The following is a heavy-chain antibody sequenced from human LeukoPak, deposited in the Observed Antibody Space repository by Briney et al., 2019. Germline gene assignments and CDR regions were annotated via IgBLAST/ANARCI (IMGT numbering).Heavy chain of an antibody. V-gene: IGHV3-7*01. CDR3: VGCYDCAC. J-gene: IGHJ4*02. CDR2: INEDGSET. CDR1: EFTFNNYW. Sequence: GGTLRLSCVASEFTFNNYWVNWVRQAPGKGLEWVGNINEDGSETTHVDYMKVRFTISRDNAKWSLYLQMNSLIAEDTAMYYCVGCYDCACWGRGILVTVSS. D-gene: IGHD3-3*01.